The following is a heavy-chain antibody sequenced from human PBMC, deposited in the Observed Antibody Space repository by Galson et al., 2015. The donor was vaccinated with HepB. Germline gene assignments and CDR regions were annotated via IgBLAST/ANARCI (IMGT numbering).Heavy chain of an antibody. CDR1: GFTFSSYE. CDR3: VRDSGVVRLRYYYNGMDV. V-gene: IGHV3-48*03. J-gene: IGHJ6*02. CDR2: ISSSGSTI. D-gene: IGHD3-3*01. Sequence: SLRLSCAASGFTFSSYEMSWVRQAPGKGLEWVSYISSSGSTIYYADSVKGRFTISRDNAKNSLYLQMNSLRAEDTAVYYCVRDSGVVRLRYYYNGMDVWGQGTTVTVSS.